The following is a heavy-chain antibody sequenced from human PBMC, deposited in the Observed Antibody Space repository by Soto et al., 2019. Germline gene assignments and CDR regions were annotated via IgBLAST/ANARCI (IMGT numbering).Heavy chain of an antibody. V-gene: IGHV1-69*12. D-gene: IGHD3-22*01. CDR1: GGTLNIYA. J-gene: IGHJ4*02. Sequence: QVQLVQSGAEVRKPGSSVKVSCKASGGTLNIYAISWVRQARGQGLEWMGGINPIFATPNTAQKFLDRVTLTADESTNTAVMELRSLRPDDPAVYYCAGSNHYETSGYLRHWGQGTLVSVSS. CDR2: INPIFATP. CDR3: AGSNHYETSGYLRH.